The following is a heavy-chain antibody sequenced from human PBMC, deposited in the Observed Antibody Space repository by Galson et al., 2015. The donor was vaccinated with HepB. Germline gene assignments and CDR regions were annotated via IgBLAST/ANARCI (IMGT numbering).Heavy chain of an antibody. Sequence: QVQLQESGPGLVKPSETLSLTCTVSGGSISSYYWSWIRQPPGKGLEWIGYIYYSGSTNYNPSLKSRVTISVDTSKNQFSLKLSSVTAADTAVYYCARVAYYYDSSGYYSYYYFDYWGQGTLVTVSS. CDR3: ARVAYYYDSSGYYSYYYFDY. J-gene: IGHJ4*02. CDR2: IYYSGST. V-gene: IGHV4-59*01. D-gene: IGHD3-22*01. CDR1: GGSISSYY.